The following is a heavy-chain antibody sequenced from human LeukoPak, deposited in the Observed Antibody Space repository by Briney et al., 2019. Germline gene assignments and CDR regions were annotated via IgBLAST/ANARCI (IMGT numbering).Heavy chain of an antibody. CDR3: ARGYVAASGRYYFDS. CDR2: VSSSSTYI. J-gene: IGHJ4*02. D-gene: IGHD6-13*01. Sequence: GGSLRLSCAASGFTFTSYCMNWVRHAPGKGLEWVSCVSSSSTYIYYADSVKGRFTISRDNAKNSLYLQMNSLRAEDTAVYYRARGYVAASGRYYFDSWGQGTLVTVSS. CDR1: GFTFTSYC. V-gene: IGHV3-21*01.